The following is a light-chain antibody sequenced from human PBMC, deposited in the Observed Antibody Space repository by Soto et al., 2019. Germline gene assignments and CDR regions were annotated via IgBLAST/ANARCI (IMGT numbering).Light chain of an antibody. J-gene: IGLJ1*01. CDR1: SSDVGAYIY. V-gene: IGLV2-14*03. Sequence: QSVLTQPASVSGSPGQSITISCGGTSSDVGAYIYVSWYQQFPGKAPKLIIYEVNNRPSGVSDRFSGSKSDTTAYLTISGLQAEDEADYYCSSYSDSGTKVFGTGTKVTVL. CDR3: SSYSDSGTKV. CDR2: EVN.